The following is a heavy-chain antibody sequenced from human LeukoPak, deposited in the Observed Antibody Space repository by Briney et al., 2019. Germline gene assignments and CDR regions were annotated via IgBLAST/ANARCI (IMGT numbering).Heavy chain of an antibody. CDR1: GGSISSGDYY. V-gene: IGHV4-30-4*08. Sequence: SETLSLTCTVSGGSISSGDYYWSWLRQPPGKGLEWIGYIYYSGSTYYNPSLKSRVTISVDTSKNQFSLKLNSVTAADTAVYYCARVGEQQLVRHYYYYMDVWGKGTTVTVSS. CDR3: ARVGEQQLVRHYYYYMDV. J-gene: IGHJ6*03. CDR2: IYYSGST. D-gene: IGHD6-13*01.